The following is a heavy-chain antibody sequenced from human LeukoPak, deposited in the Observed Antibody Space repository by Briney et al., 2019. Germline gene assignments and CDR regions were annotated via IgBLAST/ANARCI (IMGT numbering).Heavy chain of an antibody. V-gene: IGHV4-30-4*01. D-gene: IGHD3-10*01. Sequence: SETLSLTCAVYGGSFSGYYWSWIRQPPGKGLEWIGYIYYSGSTYYNPSLKSRVTISVDTSKNQFSLELSSVTAADTAVYYCAREPYGSGSYAPYFYYYGMDVWGQGTTVTVSS. CDR3: AREPYGSGSYAPYFYYYGMDV. J-gene: IGHJ6*02. CDR2: IYYSGST. CDR1: GGSFSGYY.